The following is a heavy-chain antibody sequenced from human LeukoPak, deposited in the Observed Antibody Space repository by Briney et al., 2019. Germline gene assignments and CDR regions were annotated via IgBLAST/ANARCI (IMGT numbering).Heavy chain of an antibody. CDR1: GGSISSGDYY. V-gene: IGHV4-30-4*01. Sequence: SETLSLTCTVSGGSISSGDYYWSWIRQPPGKGLEWIGYIHYSGSTYYNPSLKSRVTISVDTSKNQFSLKLSSVTAADTAVYYCARRYGSGSSLDYWGQGTLVTVSS. CDR3: ARRYGSGSSLDY. CDR2: IHYSGST. D-gene: IGHD3-10*01. J-gene: IGHJ4*02.